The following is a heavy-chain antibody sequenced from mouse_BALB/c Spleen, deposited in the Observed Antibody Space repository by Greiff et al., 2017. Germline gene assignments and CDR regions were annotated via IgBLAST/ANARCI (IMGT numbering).Heavy chain of an antibody. CDR1: GFSLTSYG. Sequence: QVQLQQSGPGLVAPSQSLSITCTVSGFSLTSYGVHWVRQPPGKGLEWLGVIWAGGSTNYNSALMSRLSISKDNSKSQVFLKMNSLQTDDTAMYYCARGDYRYGGFAYWGQGTLVTVSA. CDR2: IWAGGST. CDR3: ARGDYRYGGFAY. V-gene: IGHV2-9*02. J-gene: IGHJ3*01. D-gene: IGHD2-14*01.